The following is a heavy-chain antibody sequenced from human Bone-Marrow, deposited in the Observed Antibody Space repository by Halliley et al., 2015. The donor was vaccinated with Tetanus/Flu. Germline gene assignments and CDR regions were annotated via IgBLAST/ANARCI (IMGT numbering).Heavy chain of an antibody. Sequence: TLSLTCTVSGGSISSYYWRWIRQPPGKGLEWIGDIYYSGSTNYNPSLKSRVTISVDTSKNQFSLKLSSVTAADTAVYYCARGGVYYGSGFDYWGQGTLVTVSS. D-gene: IGHD3-10*01. CDR3: ARGGVYYGSGFDY. CDR1: GGSISSYY. J-gene: IGHJ4*02. V-gene: IGHV4-59*01. CDR2: IYYSGST.